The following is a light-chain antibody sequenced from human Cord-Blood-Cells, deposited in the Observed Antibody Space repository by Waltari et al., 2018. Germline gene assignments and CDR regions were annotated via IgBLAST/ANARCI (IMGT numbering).Light chain of an antibody. Sequence: DIPLTQSPSYPLASVGDSVPITCRASQSISSYLNWYQQKPGKAPKILIYAASSLQSGVTSRFSGSGSGTDFTLTISSLQPEDFATYDCQQSYSTPLTFGGGTKVEIK. J-gene: IGKJ4*01. CDR1: QSISSY. V-gene: IGKV1-39*01. CDR3: QQSYSTPLT. CDR2: AAS.